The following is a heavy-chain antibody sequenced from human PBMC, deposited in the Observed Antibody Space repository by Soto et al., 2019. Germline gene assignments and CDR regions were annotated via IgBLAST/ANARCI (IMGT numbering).Heavy chain of an antibody. V-gene: IGHV3-53*01. CDR1: GFSVSDNY. CDR3: ARSDSLDV. D-gene: IGHD2-21*01. J-gene: IGHJ6*02. CDR2: LYSGGAA. Sequence: EVQLVESGGGLIQPGGSLRLSCAASGFSVSDNYMNWVRQAPGKGLEWVSILYSGGAAYYAASVKGRFTISRDASENTVYLHMNSLRAEDTAVYYCARSDSLDVWGQGTTVTVSS.